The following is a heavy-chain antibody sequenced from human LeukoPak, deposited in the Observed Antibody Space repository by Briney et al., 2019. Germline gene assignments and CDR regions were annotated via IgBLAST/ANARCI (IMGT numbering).Heavy chain of an antibody. Sequence: GGSLRLSCAASGFTFSSYGMHWVRQAPGKGLEWVAVISYDGSNKYYADSVKGRFTISRDNSKNTLYLQMNSLRAEDTAVYYCAKDGRWLQYYFDYWGQGTLVTVSS. CDR3: AKDGRWLQYYFDY. CDR2: ISYDGSNK. V-gene: IGHV3-30*18. D-gene: IGHD5-24*01. CDR1: GFTFSSYG. J-gene: IGHJ4*02.